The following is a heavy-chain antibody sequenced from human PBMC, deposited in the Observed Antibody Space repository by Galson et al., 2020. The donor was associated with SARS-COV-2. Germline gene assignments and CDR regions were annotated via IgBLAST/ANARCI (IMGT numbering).Heavy chain of an antibody. CDR1: GFTFSTYA. D-gene: IGHD6-19*01. CDR2: ITGSGGNT. CDR3: AKDRLGRSAWFDAFDI. J-gene: IGHJ3*02. V-gene: IGHV3-23*01. Sequence: GGSLRLSCAATGFTFSTYAMTWVHQAPRQGLEWVSGITGSGGNTHYADSVKGRFTISRDNSRNTLYLQMNSLQVEDTAIYYCAKDRLGRSAWFDAFDIWGQGTMVVVSS.